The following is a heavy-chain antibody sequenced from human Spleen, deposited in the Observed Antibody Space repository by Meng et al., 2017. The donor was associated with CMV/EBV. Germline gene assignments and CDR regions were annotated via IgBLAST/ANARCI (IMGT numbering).Heavy chain of an antibody. J-gene: IGHJ4*02. Sequence: ASVKVSCXXSGYTFTSYDINWVRQATGQGLEWMGWMNPNSGNTGYAQKFQGRVTMTTDTSTSTAYMELRSLRSDDTAVYYCARDSDRNTMVRGVALMGYWGQGTLVTVSS. V-gene: IGHV1-8*01. CDR2: MNPNSGNT. D-gene: IGHD3-10*01. CDR1: GYTFTSYD. CDR3: ARDSDRNTMVRGVALMGY.